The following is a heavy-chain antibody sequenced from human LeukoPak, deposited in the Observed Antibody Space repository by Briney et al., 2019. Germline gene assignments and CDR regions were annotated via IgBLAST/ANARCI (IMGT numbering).Heavy chain of an antibody. CDR3: AELGITMIGGV. CDR2: IKEDGSEK. D-gene: IGHD3-10*02. CDR1: AFTFSDYW. V-gene: IGHV3-7*01. Sequence: PGGSLRLPCAASAFTFSDYWMTWVRQAPGKGLERVANIKEDGSEKYYVDSVKGRFTISRDNAKNSLYLQMNSLRAEDTAVYYCAELGITMIGGVWGKGTTVTISS. J-gene: IGHJ6*04.